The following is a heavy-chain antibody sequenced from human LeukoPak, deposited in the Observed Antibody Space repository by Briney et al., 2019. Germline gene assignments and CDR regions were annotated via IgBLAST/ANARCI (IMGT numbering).Heavy chain of an antibody. D-gene: IGHD1-26*01. Sequence: GGSLRLSCAASGFTFSSYEMNWVRQAPGKGLEWVSAISGSGGSTYYADSVKGRFTISRDNSKNTLYLQMNSLRAEDTAVYYCAKDALVGATTAWFDPWGQGTLVTVSS. CDR3: AKDALVGATTAWFDP. J-gene: IGHJ5*02. V-gene: IGHV3-23*01. CDR1: GFTFSSYE. CDR2: ISGSGGST.